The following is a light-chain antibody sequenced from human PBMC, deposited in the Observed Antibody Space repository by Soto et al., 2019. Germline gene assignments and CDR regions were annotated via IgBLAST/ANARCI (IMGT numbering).Light chain of an antibody. CDR3: QQSYSTPRT. Sequence: DLQMTQSPSSLSASVGDRVTITCRASQSISSYLNWYQQKPGKAPKLLIYAASSLQSGVPSRFSGSGSGTDFTLTISSLQPEDFATYYCQQSYSTPRTFGGGTKVELK. V-gene: IGKV1-39*01. CDR1: QSISSY. CDR2: AAS. J-gene: IGKJ4*01.